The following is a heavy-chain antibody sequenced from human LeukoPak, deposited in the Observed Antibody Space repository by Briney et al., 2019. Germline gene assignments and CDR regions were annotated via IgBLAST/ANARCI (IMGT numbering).Heavy chain of an antibody. CDR1: GGFVSRYY. CDR3: ARDSHMWTS. Sequence: SETLSLTCTVSGGFVSRYYWSWIRQPPGKGLDWIGYISNNGNTTYNPSLKSRVSISLNTSKNQFSLKLSSVTAADTAVYYCARDSHMWTSWGQGTLVIVSS. CDR2: ISNNGNT. J-gene: IGHJ4*02. V-gene: IGHV4-59*02. D-gene: IGHD2-2*01.